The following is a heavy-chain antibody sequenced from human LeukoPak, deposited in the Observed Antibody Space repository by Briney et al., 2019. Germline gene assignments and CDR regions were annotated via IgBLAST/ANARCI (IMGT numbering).Heavy chain of an antibody. Sequence: SETLSLTCTVSGGSISSSSYYWGWIRQPPGKGLEWIGTIYYSGSTYYNLSLKSRVTISVDTSKNQFSLKLSSVTAADTAVYYCARHRGSSSLFDYWGQGTLVTVSS. CDR1: GGSISSSSYY. CDR3: ARHRGSSSLFDY. V-gene: IGHV4-39*01. CDR2: IYYSGST. J-gene: IGHJ4*02. D-gene: IGHD6-6*01.